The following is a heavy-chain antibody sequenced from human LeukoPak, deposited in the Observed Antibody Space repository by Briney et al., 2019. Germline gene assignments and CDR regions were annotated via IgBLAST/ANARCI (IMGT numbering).Heavy chain of an antibody. V-gene: IGHV3-7*05. Sequence: GGSLRLSCAASGITFSRFWMSWVRQAPGKGLEWVANIKEDGSEKYYVDSVKGRFTISRDNAKNSLYLQMNSLRAEDTAVYYCARDREVRKWFDPWGQGTLVTVSS. D-gene: IGHD2-2*01. CDR2: IKEDGSEK. CDR3: ARDREVRKWFDP. J-gene: IGHJ5*02. CDR1: GITFSRFW.